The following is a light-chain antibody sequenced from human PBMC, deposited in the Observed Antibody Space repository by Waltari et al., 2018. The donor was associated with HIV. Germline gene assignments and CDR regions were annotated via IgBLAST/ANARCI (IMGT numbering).Light chain of an antibody. CDR2: AAS. CDR3: QQSHSTPR. Sequence: DIQMTQSPSSLSASVGDRVTITCRASQRISNYLNWYQHKSGQAPNLLIYAASNLKSGVPSRFSGSGSGTDFNLTISNLQPEDLATYDCQQSHSTPRFGQGTKVEIK. V-gene: IGKV1-39*01. CDR1: QRISNY. J-gene: IGKJ1*01.